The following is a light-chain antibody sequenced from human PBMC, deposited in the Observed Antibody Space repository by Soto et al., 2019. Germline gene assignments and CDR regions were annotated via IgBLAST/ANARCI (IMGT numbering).Light chain of an antibody. J-gene: IGKJ1*01. Sequence: IVMTQSPGTLSVSPCERAALSCRASQSVSSNLAWYQQKPGQSPRLLIYGASTRATGIPARFSGSGSGTEFTLTISSLQSEDVAAYFCQQYNDWPRTFGQGTKVDI. V-gene: IGKV3-15*01. CDR2: GAS. CDR3: QQYNDWPRT. CDR1: QSVSSN.